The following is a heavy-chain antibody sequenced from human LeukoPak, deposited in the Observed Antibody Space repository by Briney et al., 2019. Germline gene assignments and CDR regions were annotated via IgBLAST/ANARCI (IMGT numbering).Heavy chain of an antibody. CDR1: GGSISSYY. J-gene: IGHJ4*02. V-gene: IGHV4-59*01. CDR2: IYYSGST. CDR3: ARSYCGGDCYSFDY. D-gene: IGHD2-21*02. Sequence: SETLSLTCTVSGGSISSYYWSWIRRPPGKGLEWLGYIYYSGSTNYNPSLKSRVTISVDTSKNQFSLKLSSVTAADTAVYYCARSYCGGDCYSFDYWGQGTLVTVSS.